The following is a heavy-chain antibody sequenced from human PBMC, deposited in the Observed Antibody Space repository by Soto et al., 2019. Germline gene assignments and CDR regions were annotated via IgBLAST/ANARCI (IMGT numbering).Heavy chain of an antibody. Sequence: PGGYLRLSCAASGFTFSSYAMSWVRQAPGKGLEWVSAISGSGGSTYYADSVKGRFTISRDNSKNTLYLQMNSLRAEDTAVYYCATNFGPTPLNWLDPWGQGTLVTVSS. D-gene: IGHD3-3*01. J-gene: IGHJ5*02. CDR1: GFTFSSYA. V-gene: IGHV3-23*01. CDR2: ISGSGGST. CDR3: ATNFGPTPLNWLDP.